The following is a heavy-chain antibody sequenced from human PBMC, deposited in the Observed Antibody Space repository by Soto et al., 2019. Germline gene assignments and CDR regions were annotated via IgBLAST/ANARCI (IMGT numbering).Heavy chain of an antibody. CDR1: GYTFINYY. D-gene: IGHD1-26*01. J-gene: IGHJ4*02. CDR2: VNPSNDYT. V-gene: IGHV1-46*01. Sequence: QVQLVQSGAEVKKPGASVKVSCKASGYTFINYYMRWVGQAPGQGLEWMGTVNPSNDYTTFAQKLQGRVTMTTDTSTGTVYMELGSLRSEDTAVYYCAREGGGSRGYFDYWGQGTLVTVSS. CDR3: AREGGGSRGYFDY.